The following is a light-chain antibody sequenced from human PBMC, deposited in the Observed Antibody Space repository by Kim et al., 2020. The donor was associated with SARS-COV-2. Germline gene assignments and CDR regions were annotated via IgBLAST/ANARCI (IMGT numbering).Light chain of an antibody. CDR1: RSNFGINT. CDR3: AAWDDNINGPV. J-gene: IGLJ3*02. Sequence: GQRVTISCSGSRSNFGINTVNWYQQLPGTAPKLLIFNNDQRPSGVPGRFSGSKSGTSASLAISGLQSEDEAVYYCAAWDDNINGPVFGGGTQLTVL. CDR2: NND. V-gene: IGLV1-44*01.